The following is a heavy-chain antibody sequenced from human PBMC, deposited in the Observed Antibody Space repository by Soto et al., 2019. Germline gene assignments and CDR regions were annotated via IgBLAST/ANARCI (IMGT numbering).Heavy chain of an antibody. D-gene: IGHD2-2*01. J-gene: IGHJ6*02. V-gene: IGHV4-31*03. CDR2: IYYSGST. CDR3: ARDGGFVVVPAEGYGMDV. CDR1: CGSISSGGYY. Sequence: SETLSLTCTVSCGSISSGGYYWSWIRQHPGKGLEWIGYIYYSGSTYYNPSLKSRVTISVDTSKNQFSLKLSSVTAADTAVYYCARDGGFVVVPAEGYGMDVWGQGTTVTVSS.